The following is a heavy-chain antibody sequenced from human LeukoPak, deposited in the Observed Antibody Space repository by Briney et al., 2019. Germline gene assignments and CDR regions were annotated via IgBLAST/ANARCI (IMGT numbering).Heavy chain of an antibody. CDR2: ISYDGSNK. V-gene: IGHV3-30*18. Sequence: GGSLRLSCAASGFIFSSYGMHWVRQAPGKGLEWVAVISYDGSNKYYADSVKGRFTISRDNSKNTLYLQMNSLRAEDTAVYYCAKMKGYYYDSSGPDYWGQGTLVTVSS. CDR3: AKMKGYYYDSSGPDY. J-gene: IGHJ4*02. D-gene: IGHD3-22*01. CDR1: GFIFSSYG.